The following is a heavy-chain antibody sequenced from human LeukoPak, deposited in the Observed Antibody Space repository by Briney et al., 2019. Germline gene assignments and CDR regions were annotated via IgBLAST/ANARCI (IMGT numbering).Heavy chain of an antibody. Sequence: ASVKVSCKASGYTFTGYYMHWVRQAPGQGLEWMGWINPNSGGTNYAQKFQGRVTMTRDTSISTAYMELSRLRSDDTAVYYCASGAAYYDFWSGYYTPPDFDYWGQGTLVTVSS. CDR2: INPNSGGT. V-gene: IGHV1-2*02. CDR3: ASGAAYYDFWSGYYTPPDFDY. CDR1: GYTFTGYY. J-gene: IGHJ4*02. D-gene: IGHD3-3*01.